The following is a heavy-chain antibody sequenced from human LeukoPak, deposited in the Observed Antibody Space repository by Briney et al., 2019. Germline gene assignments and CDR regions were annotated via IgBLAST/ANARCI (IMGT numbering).Heavy chain of an antibody. CDR3: ARREGADY. Sequence: GSLRLSCAASGFTFNTYTMNWVRQAPGKGLEWISYLSSGSDSIFYADSVKGRFTISRDNAKNSLYLQMNSLRAEDTAVYYCARREGADYWGQGTLVTVSS. CDR1: GFTFNTYT. D-gene: IGHD1-26*01. CDR2: LSSGSDSI. V-gene: IGHV3-48*04. J-gene: IGHJ4*02.